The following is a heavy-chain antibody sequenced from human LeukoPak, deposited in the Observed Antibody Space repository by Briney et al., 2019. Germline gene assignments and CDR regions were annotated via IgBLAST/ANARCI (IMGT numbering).Heavy chain of an antibody. CDR2: IYYSGST. Sequence: SETLSLTCTVSGGSISSYYWSWIRQPPGKGLEWIGYIYYSGSTNYNPSLKSRVTISVDTSKNQFSLKLSSVTAADTAVYYCARARGEEMDLTDWGQGTLVTVSS. J-gene: IGHJ4*02. V-gene: IGHV4-59*01. CDR3: ARARGEEMDLTD. CDR1: GGSISSYY. D-gene: IGHD3-16*01.